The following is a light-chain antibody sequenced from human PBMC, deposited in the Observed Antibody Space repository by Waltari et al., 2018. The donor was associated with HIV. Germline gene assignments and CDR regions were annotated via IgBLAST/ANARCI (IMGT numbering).Light chain of an antibody. J-gene: IGLJ1*01. CDR3: SSSMSAGTYV. Sequence: QSALTQPASLSGSPGQSITISCTGTSTDIGGHDHVSWYQQPPGQAPKLIIYGVTDRPSGVSNRFSGSKSGSTASLTISGLQDEDEANYYCSSSMSAGTYVFGTGTYVNV. CDR2: GVT. V-gene: IGLV2-14*01. CDR1: STDIGGHDH.